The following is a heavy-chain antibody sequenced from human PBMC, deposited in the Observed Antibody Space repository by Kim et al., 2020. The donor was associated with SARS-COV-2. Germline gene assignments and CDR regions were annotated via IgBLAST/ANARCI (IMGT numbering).Heavy chain of an antibody. CDR3: ATPFMVRGDDDY. D-gene: IGHD3-10*01. CDR1: GYTFTAFY. V-gene: IGHV1-2*02. Sequence: ASVKVSCKPSGYTFTAFYIHWVRQAPGQGLEWMGWIDPDSGDTAYDEKFQGRVTMTRDTSFSTAYMELTSLRSDDSALYYCATPFMVRGDDDYWGPGTLVTVSS. J-gene: IGHJ4*02. CDR2: IDPDSGDT.